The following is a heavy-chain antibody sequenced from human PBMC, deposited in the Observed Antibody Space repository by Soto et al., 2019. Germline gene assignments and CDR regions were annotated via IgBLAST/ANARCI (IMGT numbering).Heavy chain of an antibody. Sequence: PSETLSLTCTVSGGSISSGGYYWSWIRQHPGKGLEWIGYIYYSGSTYYNPSLKSRVTISVDTSKNQFSLKLSSVTAADTAVYYCARDKRAIDYDFWSGSFDYWGQGTLVTVSS. D-gene: IGHD3-3*01. J-gene: IGHJ4*02. CDR3: ARDKRAIDYDFWSGSFDY. CDR1: GGSISSGGYY. V-gene: IGHV4-31*03. CDR2: IYYSGST.